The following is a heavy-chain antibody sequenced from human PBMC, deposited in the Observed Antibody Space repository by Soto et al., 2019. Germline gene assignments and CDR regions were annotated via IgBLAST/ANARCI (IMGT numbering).Heavy chain of an antibody. D-gene: IGHD4-4*01. CDR1: GGSFSGYY. V-gene: IGHV4-34*01. J-gene: IGHJ6*02. Sequence: PSETLSLTCAVYGGSFSGYYWSWIRQPPGKGLEWIGDINHSGSTNYNPSLKSRVTISVDTSKNQFSLKLSSVTAADTAVYYCYYSNGGLDVWGQGTTVTVSS. CDR2: INHSGST. CDR3: YYSNGGLDV.